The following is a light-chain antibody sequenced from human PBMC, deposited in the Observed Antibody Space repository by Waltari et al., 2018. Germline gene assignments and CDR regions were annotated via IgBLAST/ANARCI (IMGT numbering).Light chain of an antibody. Sequence: QLVLTQSPSASASLGASVKLTCTLSSGHSSNVIAWLQQRPEKGPRYLMKVNSDGSHSKGDEIPDRFSGPSSGVERYLTISNLQSEDEADYFCQTGGHGTWVFGGGTTPTVL. J-gene: IGLJ3*02. CDR1: SGHSSNV. V-gene: IGLV4-69*01. CDR2: VNSDGSH. CDR3: QTGGHGTWV.